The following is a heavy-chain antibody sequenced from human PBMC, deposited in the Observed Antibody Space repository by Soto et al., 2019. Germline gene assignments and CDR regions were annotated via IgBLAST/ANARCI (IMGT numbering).Heavy chain of an antibody. J-gene: IGHJ2*01. V-gene: IGHV4-39*01. D-gene: IGHD5-18*01. Sequence: PSETLSLTCCVSGGPISSSSYYWGWIRQAPGKGLEWLATIYYPGYTYHNPSLKSHVTISVDTSKDQFSLELTSVTAADTALYYCARSAIATHWFFDRWGRGTLVTVSS. CDR3: ARSAIATHWFFDR. CDR1: GGPISSSSYY. CDR2: IYYPGYT.